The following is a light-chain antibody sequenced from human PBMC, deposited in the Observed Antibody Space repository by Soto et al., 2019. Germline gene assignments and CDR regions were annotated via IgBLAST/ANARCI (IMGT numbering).Light chain of an antibody. V-gene: IGLV2-14*03. Sequence: QSALTQPASVSGSPGQSITISCTGTSSDVGAYNYVSWYQQHPGKAPKLMIYDVSNRPSGVSNRFSGSKSVTTASLTISGLQAEDEADYYCSSYTSSSTVVFGGGTKLTVL. J-gene: IGLJ2*01. CDR1: SSDVGAYNY. CDR2: DVS. CDR3: SSYTSSSTVV.